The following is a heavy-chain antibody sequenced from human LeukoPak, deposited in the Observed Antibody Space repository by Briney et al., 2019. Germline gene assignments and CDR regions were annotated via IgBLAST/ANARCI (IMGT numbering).Heavy chain of an antibody. J-gene: IGHJ5*02. CDR2: INPNSGGT. CDR1: RYTFTGYY. Sequence: GASVKVSCKASRYTFTGYYMHWVRQAPGQGLEWMGWINPNSGGTNYAQKFQGRVTMTRDTSISTAYMELSRLRSDDTAVYYCAREGYCSSTSCSSGSYNWFDPWAREPWSPSPQ. D-gene: IGHD2-2*01. V-gene: IGHV1-2*02. CDR3: AREGYCSSTSCSSGSYNWFDP.